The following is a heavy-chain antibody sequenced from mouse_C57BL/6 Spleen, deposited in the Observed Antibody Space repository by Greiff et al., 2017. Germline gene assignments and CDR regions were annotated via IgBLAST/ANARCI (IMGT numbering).Heavy chain of an antibody. CDR1: GYTFTSYW. CDR2: IHPSDSDT. V-gene: IGHV1-74*01. Sequence: QVQLKQPGAELVKPGASVKVSCKASGYTFTSYWMHWVKQRPGQGLEWIGRIHPSDSDTNYNQKFKGKATLTIDKSSSTTYMQLSSLTSEDSEVYYCDPIYYKYDGFAYWGQGTLVTVSA. J-gene: IGHJ3*01. D-gene: IGHD2-14*01. CDR3: DPIYYKYDGFAY.